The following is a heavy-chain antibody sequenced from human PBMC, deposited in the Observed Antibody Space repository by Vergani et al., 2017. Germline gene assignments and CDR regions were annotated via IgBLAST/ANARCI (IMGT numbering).Heavy chain of an antibody. J-gene: IGHJ5*02. D-gene: IGHD2-15*01. V-gene: IGHV7-4-1*02. CDR2: IDTNTGNP. Sequence: VQLLESGGGLVQPGGSLRLSCAASGFTFSSYAMNWVRQAPGQGLEWMGWIDTNTGNPTYAQGFTGRLVFSLYTSVSTAYLQISSLKAEDTAVYYCARGLLEVAPPFWFDPWGQGTLVTVSS. CDR3: ARGLLEVAPPFWFDP. CDR1: GFTFSSYA.